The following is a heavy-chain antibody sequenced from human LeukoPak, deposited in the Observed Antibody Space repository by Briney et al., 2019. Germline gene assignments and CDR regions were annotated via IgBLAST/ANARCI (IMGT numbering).Heavy chain of an antibody. D-gene: IGHD2-2*01. CDR3: AKGYCSSTSCSRFDP. V-gene: IGHV3-23*01. CDR2: ISGSGGST. J-gene: IGHJ5*02. Sequence: GGSLRLSCAASGFTFSSYAMSWVRQAPAKGLEWVSAISGSGGSTYYADSVKGRFTISRDNSKNTLYLQMNSLRAEDTAVYYCAKGYCSSTSCSRFDPWGQGTLVTVSS. CDR1: GFTFSSYA.